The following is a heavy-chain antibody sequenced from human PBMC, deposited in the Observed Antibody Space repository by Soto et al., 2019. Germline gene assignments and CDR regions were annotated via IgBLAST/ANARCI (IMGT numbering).Heavy chain of an antibody. D-gene: IGHD6-13*01. CDR1: GFTLSSYA. V-gene: IGHV3-23*01. CDR2: ISGSGGST. J-gene: IGHJ4*02. Sequence: PGGSLRLSCAASGFTLSSYAMSWVRQAPGKGLEWVSAISGSGGSTYYADSVKGRFTISRDNSKNTLYLQMNSLRAEDTAVYYCAKDRGDIAAAGTTFDYWGQGTPVTVSS. CDR3: AKDRGDIAAAGTTFDY.